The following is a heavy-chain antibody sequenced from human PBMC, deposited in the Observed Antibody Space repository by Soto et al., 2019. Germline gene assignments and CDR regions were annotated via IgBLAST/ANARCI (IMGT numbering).Heavy chain of an antibody. CDR3: ARATYYRYYFDY. D-gene: IGHD2-21*01. J-gene: IGHJ4*02. V-gene: IGHV4-59*01. CDR2: IFYSGTT. Sequence: SETLSLTCIVSGDSIDSYYWSWIRQPPGKGLEWIGYIFYSGTTNYNPSLKSRVTISLDRSKNHFSLRLSSVTAADTAVYFGARATYYRYYFDYWGQGTLVTVSS. CDR1: GDSIDSYY.